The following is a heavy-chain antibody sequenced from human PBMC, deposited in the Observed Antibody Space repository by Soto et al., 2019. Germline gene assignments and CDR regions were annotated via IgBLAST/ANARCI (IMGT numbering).Heavy chain of an antibody. CDR3: GRDLYQSVFYYGMDV. J-gene: IGHJ6*02. Sequence: QVQVMQSGAEVKKPGASVKVSCKASGYTFTSYGISWVRQAPGQGLEWMGWISTYNGNTHYAQKLQGRVTMTTDTSTSTAYMELRSLRSDDTAVYYCGRDLYQSVFYYGMDVWGQGTTVTVSS. CDR2: ISTYNGNT. CDR1: GYTFTSYG. V-gene: IGHV1-18*01. D-gene: IGHD2-2*01.